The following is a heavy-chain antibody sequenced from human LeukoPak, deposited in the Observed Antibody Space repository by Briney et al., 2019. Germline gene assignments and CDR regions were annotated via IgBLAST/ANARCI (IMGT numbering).Heavy chain of an antibody. CDR3: AREVYYDSSGYYSIDAFDI. CDR1: GYTFTSYD. J-gene: IGHJ3*02. D-gene: IGHD3-22*01. V-gene: IGHV1-8*03. Sequence: GASVKVSCKASGYTFTSYDINWVRQATGQGLEWMGWMNPNSGNTGYAQKFQGRVTITRNTSISTAYMELSSLRSEDTAVYYCAREVYYDSSGYYSIDAFDIWGQGTMVTVSS. CDR2: MNPNSGNT.